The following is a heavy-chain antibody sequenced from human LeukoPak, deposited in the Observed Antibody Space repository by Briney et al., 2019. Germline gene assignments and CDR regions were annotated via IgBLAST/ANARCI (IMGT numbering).Heavy chain of an antibody. V-gene: IGHV5-51*01. CDR1: GYLYTTYW. J-gene: IGHJ3*01. Sequence: GESLKISCEGSGYLYTTYWIGWVRQLPGKGLEWMGSIYPGDPDTTYNPSFQGQVTISVDKSISTAYLQWTSLQASDSAMYFCARRHYYDSSAHLGSFDVWGQGTKVTVSS. CDR2: IYPGDPDT. CDR3: ARRHYYDSSAHLGSFDV. D-gene: IGHD3-22*01.